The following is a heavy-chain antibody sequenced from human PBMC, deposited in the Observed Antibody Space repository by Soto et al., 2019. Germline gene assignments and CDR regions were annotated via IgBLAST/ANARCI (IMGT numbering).Heavy chain of an antibody. CDR1: GGTFSSYA. CDR2: INPNSGGT. CDR3: ATAYSNYVYYYYGMDV. J-gene: IGHJ6*02. V-gene: IGHV1-2*02. D-gene: IGHD4-4*01. Sequence: ASVKVSCKASGGTFSSYAISWVRQAPGQGLEWMGWINPNSGGTNYAQKFQGRVTMTRDTSISTAYMELSRLRSDDTAVYYCATAYSNYVYYYYGMDVWGQGTTVTVSS.